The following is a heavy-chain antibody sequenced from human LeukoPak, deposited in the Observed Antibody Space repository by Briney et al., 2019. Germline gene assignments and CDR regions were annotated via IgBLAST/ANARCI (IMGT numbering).Heavy chain of an antibody. J-gene: IGHJ4*02. CDR1: GFTFSSYG. V-gene: IGHV3-30*18. Sequence: GGSLRLSCAASGFTFSSYGMHWVRQAPGKGLEWVAVISYDGSNKYYADSVKGRFTISRDNSKNTLYLQMNSLRAEDTAVYYCAKGTRYCSGGSCYYFDYWGQGTLVTVSS. CDR3: AKGTRYCSGGSCYYFDY. CDR2: ISYDGSNK. D-gene: IGHD2-15*01.